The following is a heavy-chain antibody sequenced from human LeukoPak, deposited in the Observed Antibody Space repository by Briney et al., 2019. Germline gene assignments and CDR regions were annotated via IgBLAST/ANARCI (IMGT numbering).Heavy chain of an antibody. J-gene: IGHJ4*02. CDR1: GDSISSSSYY. CDR3: ARVTTVTTVYFDY. D-gene: IGHD4-11*01. CDR2: FFYTDST. Sequence: NPSETLSLTCTVSGDSISSSSYYWGWIRQPPGKGLEWIGSFFYTDSTFYNPSLKSRVTISVDTSKNQFSLKLSSVTAADTAVYYCARVTTVTTVYFDYWGQGTLVTVSS. V-gene: IGHV4-39*01.